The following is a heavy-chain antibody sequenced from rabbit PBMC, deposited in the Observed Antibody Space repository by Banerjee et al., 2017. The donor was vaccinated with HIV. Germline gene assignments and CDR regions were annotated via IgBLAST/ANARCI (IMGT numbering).Heavy chain of an antibody. D-gene: IGHD2-1*01. V-gene: IGHV1S45*01. Sequence: QEQLEESGGDLVKPEGSLTLTCKASGFSFSSSYYMCWVRQAPGKGLEWIGCIYTGSSGSTDYASWAKGRFTISRSTSLNTVDLKVTSLTAADTATYFCARGSPWYDDSNLWGPGTLVTVS. CDR3: ARGSPWYDDSNL. CDR2: IYTGSSGST. CDR1: GFSFSSSYY. J-gene: IGHJ4*01.